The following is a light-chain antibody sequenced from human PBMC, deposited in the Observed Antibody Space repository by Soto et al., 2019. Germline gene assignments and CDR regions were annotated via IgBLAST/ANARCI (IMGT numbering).Light chain of an antibody. V-gene: IGKV1-39*01. CDR2: SVS. J-gene: IGKJ1*01. CDR3: QQSYSTLWT. Sequence: DIYMTQSPSSLSASVGDRVTITCRASQNIGMYLNWYQQRPGKASNVLIYSVSTLERGVPSRFSGSGSGTDFTLTISSLQSEDFGAYYCQQSYSTLWTFGQGTKVEI. CDR1: QNIGMY.